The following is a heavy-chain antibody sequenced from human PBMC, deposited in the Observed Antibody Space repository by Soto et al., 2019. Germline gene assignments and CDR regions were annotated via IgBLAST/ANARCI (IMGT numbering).Heavy chain of an antibody. V-gene: IGHV3-30*18. J-gene: IGHJ1*01. Sequence: QVQLVESGGGVVQPGRSLRLSCAASGFTFSSYGMHWVRQAPGKGLEWVAVISYDGSNKYYADSVKGRFTISRDNSKNTLYLQMNSLRAEDTAVYYCAKDKAWEWELPHGLQHWGQGTLVTVSS. CDR1: GFTFSSYG. D-gene: IGHD1-26*01. CDR2: ISYDGSNK. CDR3: AKDKAWEWELPHGLQH.